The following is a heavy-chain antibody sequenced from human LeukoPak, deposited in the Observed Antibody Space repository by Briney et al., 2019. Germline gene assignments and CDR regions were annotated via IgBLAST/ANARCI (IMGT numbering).Heavy chain of an antibody. J-gene: IGHJ6*02. V-gene: IGHV4-30-2*01. CDR1: GGSISSGGYS. CDR3: ARVDSSGYYPWYYGMDV. Sequence: SETLSLTCAVSGGSISSGGYSWSWIRQPPGKGLEWIGYIYHSGSTYYNPSLKSRVTISVDRSKNQFSLKLSSVTAADTAVYYCARVDSSGYYPWYYGMDVWGQGTTVTVSS. CDR2: IYHSGST. D-gene: IGHD3-22*01.